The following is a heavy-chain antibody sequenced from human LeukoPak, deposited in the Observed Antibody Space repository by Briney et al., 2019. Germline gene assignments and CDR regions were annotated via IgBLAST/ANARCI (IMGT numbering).Heavy chain of an antibody. V-gene: IGHV4-59*01. CDR1: GGSISTYY. J-gene: IGHJ4*02. CDR3: ARVGSYCFDY. Sequence: SETLSLTCTVSGGSISTYYWSWIRQPPGKGLEWIGYIDYSGSTNYNPSLKSRVTMSVDTSKHQFSLKLSSVTAADTAVYYCARVGSYCFDYWGQGTLVTVSS. D-gene: IGHD3-10*01. CDR2: IDYSGST.